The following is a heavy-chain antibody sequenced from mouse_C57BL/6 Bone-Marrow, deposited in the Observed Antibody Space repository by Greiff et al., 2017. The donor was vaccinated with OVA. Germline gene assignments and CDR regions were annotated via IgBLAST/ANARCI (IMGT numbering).Heavy chain of an antibody. CDR3: VRGGITTVVEAMDY. J-gene: IGHJ4*01. V-gene: IGHV10-3*01. D-gene: IGHD1-1*01. CDR1: GFTFNTYA. Sequence: EVMLVESGGGLVQPKGSLKLSCAASGFTFNTYAMHWVRQAPGKGLEWVARIRSKSSNYATYYADSVKDRFTISRDDSQSMLYLQMNNLKTEDTAMYYCVRGGITTVVEAMDYWGQGTSVTVSS. CDR2: IRSKSSNYAT.